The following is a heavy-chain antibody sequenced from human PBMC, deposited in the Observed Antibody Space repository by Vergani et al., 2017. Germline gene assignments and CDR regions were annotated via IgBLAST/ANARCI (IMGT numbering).Heavy chain of an antibody. D-gene: IGHD3-22*01. CDR3: AKEAVVVSHFDY. V-gene: IGHV3-30*18. CDR1: GFTFSSYG. J-gene: IGHJ4*02. Sequence: QVQLVESGGGVVQPGRSLRLSCAASGFTFSSYGMHWVRQAPGKGLEWGAVISYDGSNKYYADSVKGRFTISRDNSKNTLYLQMNSLRAEDTAVYYCAKEAVVVSHFDYWGQGTLVTVSS. CDR2: ISYDGSNK.